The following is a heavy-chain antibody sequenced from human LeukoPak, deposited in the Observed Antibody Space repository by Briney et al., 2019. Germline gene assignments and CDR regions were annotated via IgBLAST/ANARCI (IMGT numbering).Heavy chain of an antibody. J-gene: IGHJ4*02. CDR1: GGSISSSRYY. V-gene: IGHV4-39*01. Sequence: PSETLSLTCTVSGGSISSSRYYWGWIRQPPGKGLEWIGSIYYSGSTYYNPSPKSRVTISVDTSKNQFSLKLSSVTAADTAVYYCASFSGGFGFDYWGQGTLVTVSS. CDR2: IYYSGST. CDR3: ASFSGGFGFDY. D-gene: IGHD3-10*01.